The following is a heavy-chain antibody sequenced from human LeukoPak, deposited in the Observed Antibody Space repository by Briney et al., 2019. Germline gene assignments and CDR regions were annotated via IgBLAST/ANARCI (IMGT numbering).Heavy chain of an antibody. V-gene: IGHV3-53*01. CDR3: ARDSDYYDCRGSLGAY. Sequence: AGGSLRLSCAASGFTVSSNYMSWVRQAPGKGLEWVSVIYSGGSTYYADSVKGRFTISRDNSKNTLYLQMNSLRAEDTAVYYCARDSDYYDCRGSLGAYCGQGTLVTVSS. D-gene: IGHD3-22*01. J-gene: IGHJ4*02. CDR2: IYSGGST. CDR1: GFTVSSNY.